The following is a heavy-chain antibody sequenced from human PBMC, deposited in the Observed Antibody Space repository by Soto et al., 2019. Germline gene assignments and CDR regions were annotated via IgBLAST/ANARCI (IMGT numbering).Heavy chain of an antibody. J-gene: IGHJ1*01. V-gene: IGHV1-69*13. D-gene: IGHD2-21*02. CDR1: GGTFSSYA. CDR2: IIPIFGTA. Sequence: ASVKVSCKASGGTFSSYAISWVRQAPGQGLEWMGGIIPIFGTANYAQKFQGRVTITADESTSTAYMELSSLRSEDTAVYYGAGPRMAYCGGDCYSRGFQHWGQGTLVTVSS. CDR3: AGPRMAYCGGDCYSRGFQH.